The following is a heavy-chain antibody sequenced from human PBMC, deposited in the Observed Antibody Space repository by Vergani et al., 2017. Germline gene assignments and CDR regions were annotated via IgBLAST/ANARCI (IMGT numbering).Heavy chain of an antibody. D-gene: IGHD2-21*01. J-gene: IGHJ4*02. V-gene: IGHV4-39*01. CDR2: MDYSGST. CDR1: GDSVISTDYH. Sequence: QVQLQESGPGLVKPSETLSLTCTVSGDSVISTDYHWGWIRQPPGKGLEWIGSMDYSGSTSYNPSLESRISISFETPKNQFSLRLTSVTAADTAVYYCASKRGACRDPYCHSYDFWGPGTLVGVSS. CDR3: ASKRGACRDPYCHSYDF.